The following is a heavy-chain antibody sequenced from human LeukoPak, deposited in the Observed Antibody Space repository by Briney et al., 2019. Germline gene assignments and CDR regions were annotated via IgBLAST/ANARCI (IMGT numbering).Heavy chain of an antibody. V-gene: IGHV4-4*07. CDR2: IYTSGST. CDR3: ARVLDGVDFWGGLDYYYYMDV. J-gene: IGHJ6*03. CDR1: GGSISSYY. D-gene: IGHD3-3*01. Sequence: PSETLSLTCTVSGGSISSYYWSWIRQPAGKGLEWIGRIYTSGSTNYNPSLKSRVTISVDESKNQFSLKLSSVTAADTAVYYCARVLDGVDFWGGLDYYYYMDVWGKGTTVTVSS.